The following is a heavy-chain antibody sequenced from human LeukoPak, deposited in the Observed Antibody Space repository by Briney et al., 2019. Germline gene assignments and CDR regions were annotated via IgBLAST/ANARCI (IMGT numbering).Heavy chain of an antibody. D-gene: IGHD3-3*01. Sequence: PSETLSLTCTVSGGSISSYYWSWIRQPAGKGLEWIGRIYTSGSTNYNPSLKSRVTMSVDTSKNQFSLKLSSVTAADTAVYYCARGSSLRTIFGVVTQTCFDYWGQGTLVTVSS. V-gene: IGHV4-4*07. J-gene: IGHJ4*02. CDR2: IYTSGST. CDR1: GGSISSYY. CDR3: ARGSSLRTIFGVVTQTCFDY.